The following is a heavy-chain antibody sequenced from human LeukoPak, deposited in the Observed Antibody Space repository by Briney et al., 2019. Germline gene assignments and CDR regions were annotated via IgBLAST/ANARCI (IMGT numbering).Heavy chain of an antibody. CDR1: GFSFRNYW. CDR3: ARDGGLHTNFDY. CDR2: TKPDGSAE. Sequence: GGSLRLSCAASGFSFRNYWMGWVRQAPRKGLEWVANTKPDGSAEYYADSVRGRFTASRDNANNLLYLQMNRLRADDTAVYYCARDGGLHTNFDYWGQGTLLTVSS. V-gene: IGHV3-7*01. J-gene: IGHJ4*02. D-gene: IGHD2-15*01.